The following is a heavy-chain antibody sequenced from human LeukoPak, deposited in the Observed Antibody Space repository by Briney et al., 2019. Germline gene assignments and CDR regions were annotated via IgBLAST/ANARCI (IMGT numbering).Heavy chain of an antibody. CDR1: GYTFTSYL. Sequence: ASVRVSCKASGYTFTSYLMNWVRQAPGQGLEWMGWINTNTGDPTYAQGFTGRFVFSLDTSVTTAYLQINSLKAADTAVYYCARARCSGTTCYGKNWFDPWGQGTLVTVSS. J-gene: IGHJ5*02. D-gene: IGHD2-2*01. V-gene: IGHV7-4-1*02. CDR3: ARARCSGTTCYGKNWFDP. CDR2: INTNTGDP.